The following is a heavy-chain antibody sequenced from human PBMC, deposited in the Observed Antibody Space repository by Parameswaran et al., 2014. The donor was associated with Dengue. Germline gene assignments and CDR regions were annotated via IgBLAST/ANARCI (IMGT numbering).Heavy chain of an antibody. V-gene: IGHV3-9*01. CDR3: ATTYYDFGVVTSKARAYYYYYYMDV. D-gene: IGHD3-3*01. Sequence: WIRQPPGKGLEWVSGISWNSGSIGYADSVKGRFTISRDNSKNTLYLQMNSLRAEDTAVYYCATTYYDFGVVTSKARAYYYYYYMDVWGKGTTVTVSS. CDR2: ISWNSGSI. J-gene: IGHJ6*03.